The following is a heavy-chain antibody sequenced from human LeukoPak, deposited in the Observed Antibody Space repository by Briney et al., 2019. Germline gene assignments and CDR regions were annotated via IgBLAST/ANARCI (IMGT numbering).Heavy chain of an antibody. J-gene: IGHJ6*02. Sequence: NPSETLSLTCTVSGGSITSSGVYWGWVRQPPGKGLEWVGCVYYGGDTYYNPSLKGRVTISVDTSKNQFSLSLSSVTAADTALYYCARLFSSGWPYFYGLDAWGQGTTVTVSS. CDR2: VYYGGDT. V-gene: IGHV4-39*01. CDR3: ARLFSSGWPYFYGLDA. CDR1: GGSITSSGVY. D-gene: IGHD6-19*01.